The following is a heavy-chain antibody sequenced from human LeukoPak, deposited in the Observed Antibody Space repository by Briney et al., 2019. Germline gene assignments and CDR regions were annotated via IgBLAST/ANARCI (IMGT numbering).Heavy chain of an antibody. V-gene: IGHV4-4*07. J-gene: IGHJ5*02. Sequence: SETLSLTCTVSGGSISSYYWSWIRQPAGKGLEWIGRIYTSGSTNYNPSLKSRVTMSVDTSKNQFSLKLSSVTAADTAVYYCARARGDILTGYYFSWFDPWGQGTLVTVSS. CDR3: ARARGDILTGYYFSWFDP. CDR1: GGSISSYY. D-gene: IGHD3-9*01. CDR2: IYTSGST.